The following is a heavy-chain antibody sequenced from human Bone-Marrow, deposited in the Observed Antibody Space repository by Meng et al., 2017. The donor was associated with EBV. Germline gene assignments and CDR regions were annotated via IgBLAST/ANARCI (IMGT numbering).Heavy chain of an antibody. J-gene: IGHJ4*02. Sequence: QAQLLWSGSGLGKPSQTLSLTLVVFGGSIASGGYSWSWIRQPPGKGLEWIGYIYHSGSPSYNPSLKSRVTISVDRSKNQFSLKLNSVTAADTAVYYCARGDDSSGLDYWGQGTLVTVSS. CDR1: GGSIASGGYS. D-gene: IGHD3-22*01. CDR2: IYHSGSP. CDR3: ARGDDSSGLDY. V-gene: IGHV4-30-2*01.